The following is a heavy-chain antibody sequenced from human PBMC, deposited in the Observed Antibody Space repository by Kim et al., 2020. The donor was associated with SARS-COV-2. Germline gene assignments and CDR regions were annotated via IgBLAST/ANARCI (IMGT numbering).Heavy chain of an antibody. J-gene: IGHJ4*01. Sequence: GGSLRLSCAASGFTLRSYWMSWVRQAPGKGLEWVATIKQDESEKYYVDSVKGRFTISRDNAKNSLDLQMDSLRAEDTAVYYCARVATYRLSSGWYQHFDYWGQGTLVTVSS. CDR1: GFTLRSYW. D-gene: IGHD6-19*01. V-gene: IGHV3-7*03. CDR2: IKQDESEK. CDR3: ARVATYRLSSGWYQHFDY.